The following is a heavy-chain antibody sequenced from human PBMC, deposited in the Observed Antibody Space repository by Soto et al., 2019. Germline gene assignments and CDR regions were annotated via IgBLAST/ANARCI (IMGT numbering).Heavy chain of an antibody. V-gene: IGHV1-58*02. J-gene: IGHJ6*03. D-gene: IGHD3-3*01. CDR2: IVVGSGNT. Sequence: VASVKVSCKASGFTFTSSAMQWVRQARGQRLEWIGWIVVGSGNTNYAQKFQGRVTMTRNTSISTAYMELSSLRSEDTAVYYCARGGNYDFWSGHAYYYYMDVWGKGTTVTVSS. CDR3: ARGGNYDFWSGHAYYYYMDV. CDR1: GFTFTSSA.